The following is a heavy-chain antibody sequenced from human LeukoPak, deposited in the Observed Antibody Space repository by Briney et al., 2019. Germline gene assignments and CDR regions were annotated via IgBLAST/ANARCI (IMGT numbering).Heavy chain of an antibody. Sequence: GGFLRLSCVASGFNFDDYAMHWVRQAPGKGMEWVSGISWNNGSIDYAASVKSRFTISRDSAKKSLYLQINSLRAEDTAFYYCAKDREVLPAGEIDYWGQGALVTVSS. J-gene: IGHJ4*02. D-gene: IGHD6-13*01. CDR1: GFNFDDYA. CDR2: ISWNNGSI. V-gene: IGHV3-9*01. CDR3: AKDREVLPAGEIDY.